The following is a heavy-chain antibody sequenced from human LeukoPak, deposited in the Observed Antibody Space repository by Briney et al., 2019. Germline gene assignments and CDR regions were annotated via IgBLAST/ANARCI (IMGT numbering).Heavy chain of an antibody. V-gene: IGHV3-21*01. J-gene: IGHJ4*02. CDR2: ISSTSNYI. Sequence: PGGSLRLSCAASGFTFSSYSMNWVRQAPGKGLEWVSFISSTSNYINYADSVKGRFTISRENAKNSLYLQMNSLGAEDTALYYCARDHPGYSGYVQDYWGQGALITVSS. CDR3: ARDHPGYSGYVQDY. CDR1: GFTFSSYS. D-gene: IGHD5-12*01.